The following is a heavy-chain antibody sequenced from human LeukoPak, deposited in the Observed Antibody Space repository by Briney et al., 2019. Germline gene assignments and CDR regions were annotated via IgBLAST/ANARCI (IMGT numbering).Heavy chain of an antibody. CDR3: AKGLPYYYYDSSGYRALYYSDY. D-gene: IGHD3-22*01. V-gene: IGHV3-23*01. CDR1: RFTFSSYA. CDR2: ISGSGGST. J-gene: IGHJ4*02. Sequence: PGGSLRLSCAASRFTFSSYAMSWVRQAPGKGLEWVSAISGSGGSTYYADSVKGRFTISRDNSKNTLYLQMNSLRAEDTAVYYCAKGLPYYYYDSSGYRALYYSDYWGQGTLVTVSS.